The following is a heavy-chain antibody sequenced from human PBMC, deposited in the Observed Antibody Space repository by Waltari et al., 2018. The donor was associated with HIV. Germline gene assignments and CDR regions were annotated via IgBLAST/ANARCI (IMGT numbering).Heavy chain of an antibody. CDR1: GYTFTSYD. CDR2: MNPNRGNT. D-gene: IGHD3-10*01. J-gene: IGHJ5*02. V-gene: IGHV1-8*01. Sequence: QVQLVQSGAEVKKPGASVKASCKASGYTFTSYDIKWVRQATRQGLEWMGWMNPNRGNTGYAQKFQGRVTMTRNTSISTAYMELSSLRSEDTAVYYCARKWSAELLWFGETCFDPWGQGTLVTVSS. CDR3: ARKWSAELLWFGETCFDP.